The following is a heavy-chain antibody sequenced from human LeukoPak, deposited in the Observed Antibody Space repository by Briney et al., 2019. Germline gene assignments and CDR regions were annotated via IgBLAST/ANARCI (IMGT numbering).Heavy chain of an antibody. D-gene: IGHD2-8*01. CDR2: IIPIFGTA. CDR3: ARVSFNEYYFDY. J-gene: IGHJ4*02. Sequence: ASVKVSCKASGGTFSSYAISWVRQAPGQGLEWMGGIIPIFGTANYAQKFQGRVTITTDESTSTAYMELNSLRSEDTAVYYCARVSFNEYYFDYWGQGTLVTVSS. CDR1: GGTFSSYA. V-gene: IGHV1-69*05.